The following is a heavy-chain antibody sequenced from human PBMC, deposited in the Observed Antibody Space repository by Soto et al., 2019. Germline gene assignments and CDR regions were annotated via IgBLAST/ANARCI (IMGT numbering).Heavy chain of an antibody. CDR3: ARALGSSSSDGLLIFDF. V-gene: IGHV4-59*12. J-gene: IGHJ3*01. CDR1: GSSSRCWC. CDR2: IYYSGST. D-gene: IGHD6-6*01. Sequence: PANLTLNGTVSGSSSRCWCWRLIRQQQGKGLEWIGYIYYSGSTYYNPSLKSRVTISVDTSKNQFSLKLGSVTAADTAVYYCARALGSSSSDGLLIFDFRGHGTMVTVSS.